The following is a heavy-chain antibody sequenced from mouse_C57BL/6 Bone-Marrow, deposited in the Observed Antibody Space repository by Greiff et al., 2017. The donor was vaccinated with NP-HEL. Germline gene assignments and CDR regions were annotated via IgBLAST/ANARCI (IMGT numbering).Heavy chain of an antibody. CDR2: SSNKANGYTT. CDR3: ARADGYYAWFAY. Sequence: EVMLVESGGGLVQSGRSLRLSCATSGFTFSDFYMAWVRQAPGKGLEWIAASSNKANGYTTVYSLSVRVRFFVSSDTSLSILYLQMNALRAEKNASYYGARADGYYAWFAYWGQGTLVTVSA. D-gene: IGHD2-3*01. CDR1: GFTFSDFY. V-gene: IGHV7-1*01. J-gene: IGHJ3*01.